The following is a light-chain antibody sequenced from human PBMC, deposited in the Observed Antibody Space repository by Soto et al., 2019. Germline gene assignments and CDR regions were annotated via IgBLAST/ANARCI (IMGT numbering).Light chain of an antibody. CDR2: GAS. J-gene: IGKJ4*01. Sequence: EIVMTQSPATLSVSPGERATLSCRASQSVNSNLAWYQQKPGQAPRLLIYGASTRAAGIPARFSGSGSGTEFSLTISSLQPEDFATYYCQQLNSYPLTFGGGTKVDIK. CDR3: QQLNSYPLT. V-gene: IGKV3-15*01. CDR1: QSVNSN.